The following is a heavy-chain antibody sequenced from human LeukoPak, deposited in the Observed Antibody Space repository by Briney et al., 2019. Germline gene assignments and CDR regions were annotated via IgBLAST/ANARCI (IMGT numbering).Heavy chain of an antibody. V-gene: IGHV3-15*05. CDR3: TTPHVPGRGELLGVGY. Sequence: GGSLRLSCAASGLTFSNAWITWVRQAPGKGLEWVGRIKSKTDRGTTDYAAPVKGRFSISRDDSRNMLYLQMNSLRTEDTAVYYCTTPHVPGRGELLGVGYWGQGTLVTVSS. D-gene: IGHD3-16*01. CDR2: IKSKTDRGTT. CDR1: GLTFSNAW. J-gene: IGHJ4*02.